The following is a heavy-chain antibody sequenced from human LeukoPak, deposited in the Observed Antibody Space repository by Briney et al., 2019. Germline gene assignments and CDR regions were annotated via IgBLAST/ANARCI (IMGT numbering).Heavy chain of an antibody. J-gene: IGHJ4*02. CDR1: GFTFSSYS. Sequence: PGGSLRLSCAASGFTFSSYSMNWVRQAPGKGLEWVSSISSSSSYIYYADSVKGRFTISRDNAKNSLYLQMNSLRAEDMALYYCVKSRRDFGSGLDYWGQGTLVTVSS. CDR2: ISSSSSYI. V-gene: IGHV3-21*04. CDR3: VKSRRDFGSGLDY. D-gene: IGHD3-3*01.